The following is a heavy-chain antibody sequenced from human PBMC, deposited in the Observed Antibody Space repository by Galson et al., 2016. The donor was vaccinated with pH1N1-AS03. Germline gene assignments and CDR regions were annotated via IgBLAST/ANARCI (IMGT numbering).Heavy chain of an antibody. Sequence: QSGAEVKKPGESLRVSCKGSGYNFTSHWINWVRQMPGKGLEWMGRIDPSDSYTRYSPSFQGHVTISTDKSISTVYLQWSSLKASDTAMYYCARVRNYGSGSNYFYGMDVWGQGTTVTVSS. CDR1: GYNFTSHW. CDR3: ARVRNYGSGSNYFYGMDV. J-gene: IGHJ6*02. CDR2: IDPSDSYT. V-gene: IGHV5-10-1*01. D-gene: IGHD3-10*01.